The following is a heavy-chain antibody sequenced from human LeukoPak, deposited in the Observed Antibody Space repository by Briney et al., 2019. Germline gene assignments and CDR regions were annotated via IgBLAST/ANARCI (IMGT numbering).Heavy chain of an antibody. D-gene: IGHD2-21*02. Sequence: GGSLRLSCAASGFTVSSNYMSWVRQAPGKGLEWVSVIYSGGSTYYADSVKGRFTISRDNSKNSLYLQMNSLRDEDTAVYYCAADSDWAFHYWGQGTRVTVSS. V-gene: IGHV3-66*01. CDR3: AADSDWAFHY. J-gene: IGHJ4*02. CDR2: IYSGGST. CDR1: GFTVSSNY.